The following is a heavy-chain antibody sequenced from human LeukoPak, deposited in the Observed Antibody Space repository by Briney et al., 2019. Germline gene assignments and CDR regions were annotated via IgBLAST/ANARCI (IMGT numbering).Heavy chain of an antibody. CDR3: ARDGQWNC. CDR2: ILYDGGSK. Sequence: PGGSLRLSCAASGSTFSSYAMHWVRQAPGKGLEWVAVILYDGGSKYYADSVKGRFTISRDNSKNTVYLQMSSLRAEDTAVYYCARDGQWNCWGRGTLVTVSS. CDR1: GSTFSSYA. J-gene: IGHJ4*02. D-gene: IGHD6-19*01. V-gene: IGHV3-30*04.